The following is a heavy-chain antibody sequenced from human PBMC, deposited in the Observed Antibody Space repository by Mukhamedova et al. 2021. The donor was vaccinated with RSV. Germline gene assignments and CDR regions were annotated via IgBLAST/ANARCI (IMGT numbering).Heavy chain of an antibody. V-gene: IGHV1-69*01. Sequence: GTANYAQKFQGRVTITADESTSTAYMELSSLRSEDTAVYYCARASSGYYPNFDYWGQGTLVTVSS. D-gene: IGHD3-22*01. CDR3: ARASSGYYPNFDY. CDR2: GTA. J-gene: IGHJ4*02.